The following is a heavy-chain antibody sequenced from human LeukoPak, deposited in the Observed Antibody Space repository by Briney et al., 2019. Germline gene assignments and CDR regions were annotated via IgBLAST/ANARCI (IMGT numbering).Heavy chain of an antibody. Sequence: GASVKVSCKASGYTFTGYGISWVRQAPGQGLEWMGWISAYNGNTNYAQKLQGRVTMTTDTSTSTAYMELRSLRSDDTAVYYCARDGSSSWYGYNWFDPWGQGTLVTVSS. CDR3: ARDGSSSWYGYNWFDP. D-gene: IGHD6-13*01. CDR2: ISAYNGNT. J-gene: IGHJ5*02. CDR1: GYTFTGYG. V-gene: IGHV1-18*01.